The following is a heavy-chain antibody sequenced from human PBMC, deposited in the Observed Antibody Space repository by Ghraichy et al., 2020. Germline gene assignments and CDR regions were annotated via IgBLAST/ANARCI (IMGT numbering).Heavy chain of an antibody. CDR1: GGSISSYY. Sequence: SETLSLTCTVSGGSISSYYWSWIRQPPGKGLEWIGYIYYSGSTNYNPSLKSRVTISVDTSKNQFSPKLTSVTAADTAVYYCARHNSSTWFYFDYWGQGTLVTVSS. J-gene: IGHJ4*02. V-gene: IGHV4-59*01. CDR3: ARHNSSTWFYFDY. CDR2: IYYSGST. D-gene: IGHD6-13*01.